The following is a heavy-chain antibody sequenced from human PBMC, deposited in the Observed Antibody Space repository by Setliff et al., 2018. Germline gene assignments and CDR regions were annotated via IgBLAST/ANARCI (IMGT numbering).Heavy chain of an antibody. Sequence: SETLSLTCTVSGDSISGGDYYWTWIRQPAGKRLEWIGRVYNSGTTYNAFFASRVTMSIDTSKNQFSLNLNSVTATDTALYYCAKESLAINTRWFDPWGQGILVTVSS. CDR1: GDSISGGDYY. CDR3: AKESLAINTRWFDP. V-gene: IGHV4-61*02. J-gene: IGHJ5*02. CDR2: VYNSGTT. D-gene: IGHD3-3*02.